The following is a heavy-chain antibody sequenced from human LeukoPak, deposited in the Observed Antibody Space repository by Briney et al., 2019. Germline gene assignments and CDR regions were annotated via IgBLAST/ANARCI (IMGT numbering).Heavy chain of an antibody. V-gene: IGHV1-69*04. CDR3: ARRAKLSSSWFFFGGFAPAQKKDY. J-gene: IGHJ4*02. Sequence: SVKVSCKASGGTFSSYAISWVRQAPGQGLEWMGRIIPILGIANYAQKFQGRVTITADKSTSTAYMELSSLRSEDTAVYYCARRAKLSSSWFFFGGFAPAQKKDYWGQGTLVTVSS. D-gene: IGHD6-13*01. CDR2: IIPILGIA. CDR1: GGTFSSYA.